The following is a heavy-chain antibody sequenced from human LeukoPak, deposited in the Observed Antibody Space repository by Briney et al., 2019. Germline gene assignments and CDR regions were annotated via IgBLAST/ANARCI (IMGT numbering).Heavy chain of an antibody. V-gene: IGHV4-39*01. J-gene: IGHJ6*02. CDR1: GGSISSSSYY. CDR2: IYYSGST. CDR3: ARHRKFDGSYLYYYSGMDV. D-gene: IGHD1-26*01. Sequence: PSETLSLTCTVSGGSISSSSYYWGWIRQPAGKGLEWIGSIYYSGSTYYNPSLKSRVTISVDTSKNQFSLKLSSVTAADTAVYYCARHRKFDGSYLYYYSGMDVWGQGTTVTVSS.